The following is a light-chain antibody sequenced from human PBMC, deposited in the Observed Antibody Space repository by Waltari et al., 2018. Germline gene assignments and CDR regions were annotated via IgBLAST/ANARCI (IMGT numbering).Light chain of an antibody. Sequence: EIVVTQSPATLSVSPGDRAILTCRASQSISSNLAWFQQKPGQSPRLLIYGASARASGVPARFSGSGSGTDFTLKISRVEAEDVGVYYCMQGTHWPYTFGQGTKLEIK. J-gene: IGKJ2*01. CDR1: QSISSN. V-gene: IGKV3-15*01. CDR3: MQGTHWPYT. CDR2: GAS.